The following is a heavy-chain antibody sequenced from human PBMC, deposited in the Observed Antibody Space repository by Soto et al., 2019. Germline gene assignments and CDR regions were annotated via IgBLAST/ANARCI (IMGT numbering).Heavy chain of an antibody. Sequence: QVQLVESGGGVVQPGRSLRLSCEAPGFTFSSYGMHWVRQAPGKGLEWVAVIWYDGSNKYYADSVKGRFTISRDNSKNTLYLQMNSLRAEDTAVYYCARVYYDSPRPHYYYYYGMDVWGQGTTVTVSS. CDR3: ARVYYDSPRPHYYYYYGMDV. CDR1: GFTFSSYG. V-gene: IGHV3-33*01. J-gene: IGHJ6*02. D-gene: IGHD3-22*01. CDR2: IWYDGSNK.